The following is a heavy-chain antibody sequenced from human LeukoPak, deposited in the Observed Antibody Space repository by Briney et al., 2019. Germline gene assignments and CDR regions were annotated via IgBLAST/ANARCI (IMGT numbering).Heavy chain of an antibody. CDR1: GYTFTGYY. J-gene: IGHJ4*02. Sequence: ASVKVSCKASGYTFTGYYMHWVRQAPGQGLEWMGWINPNSGGTNYAQKFQGRVTMTRDTSISTAYMELSRLRSDDTAVYYCARDGYCSGGSCPREHDYWGQGTLVTVSS. CDR3: ARDGYCSGGSCPREHDY. D-gene: IGHD2-15*01. CDR2: INPNSGGT. V-gene: IGHV1-2*02.